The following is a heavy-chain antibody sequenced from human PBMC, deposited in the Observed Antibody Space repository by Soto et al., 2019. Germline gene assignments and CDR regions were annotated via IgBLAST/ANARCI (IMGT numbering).Heavy chain of an antibody. V-gene: IGHV3-23*01. CDR3: AKHDYGDPYYYYYMDV. D-gene: IGHD4-17*01. J-gene: IGHJ6*03. CDR2: ISGSGGST. Sequence: GGSLRLSCAASGFTFSSYAMSWVRQAPGKGLEWVSAISGSGGSTYYADSVKGRFTISRDNSKNTLYLQMNSLRAEDTAVYYCAKHDYGDPYYYYYMDVWGKGTTVTVSS. CDR1: GFTFSSYA.